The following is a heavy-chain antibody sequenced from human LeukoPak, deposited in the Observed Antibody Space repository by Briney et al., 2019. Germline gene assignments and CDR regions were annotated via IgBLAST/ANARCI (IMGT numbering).Heavy chain of an antibody. CDR3: ARGGGSGSYYSVDY. V-gene: IGHV3-11*05. Sequence: PGGSLRLSSAASGFTFSDDYMSWMPPAPGKGRVWGSYISSRSSNTNYADSVKGGFTISRDNAKNSLYLQMNTVRAEDTAVYYCARGGGSGSYYSVDYWGQGTLVTVSS. J-gene: IGHJ4*02. D-gene: IGHD3-10*01. CDR2: ISSRSSNT. CDR1: GFTFSDDY.